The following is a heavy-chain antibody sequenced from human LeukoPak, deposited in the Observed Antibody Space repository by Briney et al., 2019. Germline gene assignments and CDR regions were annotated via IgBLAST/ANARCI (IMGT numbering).Heavy chain of an antibody. J-gene: IGHJ6*02. CDR2: IYSGGST. CDR3: AGQYGGNPHYYYYYGMDV. V-gene: IGHV3-66*04. CDR1: GFTVSSNY. Sequence: GGSLRLSCAASGFTVSSNYMSWVRQAPGKGLEWVSVIYSGGSTYYADSVKGRFTISRDNSKNTLYLQMNSLRAEDTAVYYCAGQYGGNPHYYYYYGMDVWGQGTTVTVSS. D-gene: IGHD4-23*01.